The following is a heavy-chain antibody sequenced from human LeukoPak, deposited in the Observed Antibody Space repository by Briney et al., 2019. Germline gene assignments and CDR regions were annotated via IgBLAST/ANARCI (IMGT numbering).Heavy chain of an antibody. Sequence: GGSLRLSCAASGFTFSSYAMHWVRQAPGKGLEWVAVISYDGSNKYYADSVKGRFTISRDNSKNTLYLQMNSLRAEDTAVYYCARGPGLYGSGSYELAYWGQGTLVTVSS. CDR2: ISYDGSNK. D-gene: IGHD3-10*01. CDR3: ARGPGLYGSGSYELAY. J-gene: IGHJ4*02. CDR1: GFTFSSYA. V-gene: IGHV3-30*04.